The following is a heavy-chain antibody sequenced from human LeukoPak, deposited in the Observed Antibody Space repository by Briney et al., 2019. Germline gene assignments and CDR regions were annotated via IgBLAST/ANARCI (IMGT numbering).Heavy chain of an antibody. CDR2: ISYDGSNK. Sequence: GRSLRLSCAASGFTFSSYGMHWVRQAPGKGLEWVAVISYDGSNKYYVDSVKGRLTISRDNSKNTLFLQMNSLRAEDTAMYYCVKGGTDYDFWNDSSYSYYFDFWGQGTLVTVSS. D-gene: IGHD3-3*01. V-gene: IGHV3-30*18. CDR3: VKGGTDYDFWNDSSYSYYFDF. CDR1: GFTFSSYG. J-gene: IGHJ4*02.